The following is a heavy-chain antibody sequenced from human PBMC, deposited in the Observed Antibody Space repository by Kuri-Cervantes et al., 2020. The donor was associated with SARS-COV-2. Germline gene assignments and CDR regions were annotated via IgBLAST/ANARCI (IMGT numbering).Heavy chain of an antibody. CDR3: ATGISLRFLEWLAAFDT. CDR2: FDREDGKR. CDR1: GYTLPELS. D-gene: IGHD3-3*01. J-gene: IGHJ3*02. V-gene: IGHV1-24*01. Sequence: VKVSCKVSGYTLPELSMHWVRQAPGKGLEWMGGFDREDGKRVYAQKFQGRVTMTEDTSTHTAYMELSSLRSEDTAVYYCATGISLRFLEWLAAFDTWGQGTMVTVS.